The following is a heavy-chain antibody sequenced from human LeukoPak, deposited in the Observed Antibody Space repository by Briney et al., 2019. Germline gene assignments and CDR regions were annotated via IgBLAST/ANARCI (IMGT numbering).Heavy chain of an antibody. CDR2: INPNSGGT. V-gene: IGHV1-2*02. J-gene: IGHJ5*02. CDR3: AREGYYDILTGRLRGMGWFDP. Sequence: GASVKVSCKASGYTFTSYYMHWVRQAPGQGLEWMGWINPNSGGTNYAQKFQGRVTMTRDTSISTAYMELSRLRSGDTAVYYCAREGYYDILTGRLRGMGWFDPWGQGTLVTVSS. CDR1: GYTFTSYY. D-gene: IGHD3-9*01.